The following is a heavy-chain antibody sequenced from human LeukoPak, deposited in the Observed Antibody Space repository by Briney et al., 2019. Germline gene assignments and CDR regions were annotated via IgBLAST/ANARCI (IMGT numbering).Heavy chain of an antibody. V-gene: IGHV4-59*01. CDR1: GGYISSYY. CDR3: ASYCSGGSCHGRFDY. Sequence: SETLSLTCTVSGGYISSYYWSWIRQPPGEGLEWIGYIYYSGSTNYNPSLKSRVTISVDTSKNQFSLKLSSVTAADTAVYYCASYCSGGSCHGRFDYWGQGTLVTVSS. CDR2: IYYSGST. J-gene: IGHJ4*02. D-gene: IGHD2-15*01.